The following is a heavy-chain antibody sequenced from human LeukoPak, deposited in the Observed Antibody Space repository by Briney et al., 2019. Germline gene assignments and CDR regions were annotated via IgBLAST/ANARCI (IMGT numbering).Heavy chain of an antibody. D-gene: IGHD6-13*01. V-gene: IGHV1-2*02. CDR2: INPNSGGT. CDR1: GYTFTGYY. J-gene: IGHJ4*02. CDR3: ARDLGSAAGTGFDY. Sequence: ASVKVSCKASGYTFTGYYMHWVRQAPGQGLEWMGWINPNSGGTNYAQKFQGRVTMTRDTSISTAYMELSRLRSDDTAVYHCARDLGSAAGTGFDYWGQGNLVTVSS.